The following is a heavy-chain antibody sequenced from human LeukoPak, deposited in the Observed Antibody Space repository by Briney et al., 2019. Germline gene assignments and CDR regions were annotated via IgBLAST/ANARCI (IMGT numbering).Heavy chain of an antibody. V-gene: IGHV5-51*01. Sequence: GESLKISCKGSGYSINNYWIAWVRQLPGKGLEWMGIIYPADSDIRYSPSFQGQVTISADKSISTAYLQWNSLKASDTAMYYCARQEYCSGASCYTWFDPWGQGTLVTVSS. CDR2: IYPADSDI. CDR1: GYSINNYW. CDR3: ARQEYCSGASCYTWFDP. J-gene: IGHJ5*02. D-gene: IGHD2-15*01.